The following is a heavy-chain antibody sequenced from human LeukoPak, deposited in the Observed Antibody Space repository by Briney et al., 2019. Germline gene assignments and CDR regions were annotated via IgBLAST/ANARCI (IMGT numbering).Heavy chain of an antibody. D-gene: IGHD7-27*01. CDR1: GFTFSTYP. CDR2: VTGSGGGGST. Sequence: GGSLRLSCAASGFTFSTYPMSWVRQAPGKVLEWVSTVTGSGGGGSTYYADSLQGRFTISRDNSKNSLYLQMNSLRAEDTAVYYCARAVANWGSIGYWGQGTLVTVSS. V-gene: IGHV3-23*01. J-gene: IGHJ4*02. CDR3: ARAVANWGSIGY.